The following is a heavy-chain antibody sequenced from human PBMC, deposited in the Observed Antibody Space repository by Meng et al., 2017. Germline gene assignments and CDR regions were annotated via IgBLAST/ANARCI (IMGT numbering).Heavy chain of an antibody. D-gene: IGHD1-20*01. Sequence: ETLSLTCAASGFTFSSYAMHWVRQAPGKGLEWVSSISSSSYIYYADSVKGRFTISRDNAKNSLYLQMNSLRAEDTAVYYCARVTCCEARPNDYWGQGTLVTVSS. V-gene: IGHV3-21*01. CDR3: ARVTCCEARPNDY. CDR1: GFTFSSYA. J-gene: IGHJ4*02. CDR2: ISSSSYI.